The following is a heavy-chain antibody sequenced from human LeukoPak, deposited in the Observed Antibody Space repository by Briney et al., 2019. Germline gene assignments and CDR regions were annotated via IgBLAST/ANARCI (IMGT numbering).Heavy chain of an antibody. V-gene: IGHV5-10-1*01. Sequence: GESLRISCKGSGYSFTSYWISWVRQMPGKGLEWMGRIDPSDSYTNYSPSFQGHVTISADKSISTAYLQWSSLKASDTAMYYCARIMITFGGVIVIADYWGQGTLVTVSS. CDR2: IDPSDSYT. D-gene: IGHD3-16*02. CDR1: GYSFTSYW. J-gene: IGHJ4*02. CDR3: ARIMITFGGVIVIADY.